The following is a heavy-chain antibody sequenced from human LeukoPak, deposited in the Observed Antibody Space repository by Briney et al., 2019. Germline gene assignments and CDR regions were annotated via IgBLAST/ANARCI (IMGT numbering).Heavy chain of an antibody. D-gene: IGHD2-2*01. J-gene: IGHJ4*02. CDR2: ISGSGAST. Sequence: PGGSLRLSCLTSGFTLSTNAMSWVRQAPGKGLEWISGISGSGASTYYADSVKGRFTISRDDSRNTLYLQMNSLRGDDTAVYYCAKDDGYCSRTGCYGGYGDYDYWGQGTLVTVSS. V-gene: IGHV3-23*01. CDR3: AKDDGYCSRTGCYGGYGDYDY. CDR1: GFTLSTNA.